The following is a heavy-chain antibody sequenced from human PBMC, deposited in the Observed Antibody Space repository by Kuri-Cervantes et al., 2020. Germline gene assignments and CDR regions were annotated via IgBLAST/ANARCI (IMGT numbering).Heavy chain of an antibody. Sequence: SQTPSLTFAVHGVSFRGYYWSLIRQPPGKGLEWGGEINHSGSTNYNPTLKSRVTISVDTSKNQFSLKLSSVTAADTVVYYCAREPQDYDILTGYFRTQVHYGMDVWGQGTTVTVSS. D-gene: IGHD3-9*01. V-gene: IGHV4-34*01. CDR3: AREPQDYDILTGYFRTQVHYGMDV. CDR2: INHSGST. J-gene: IGHJ6*02. CDR1: GVSFRGYY.